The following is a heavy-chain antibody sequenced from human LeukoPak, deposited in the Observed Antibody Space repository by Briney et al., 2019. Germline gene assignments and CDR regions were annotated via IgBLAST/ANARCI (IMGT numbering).Heavy chain of an antibody. J-gene: IGHJ4*02. D-gene: IGHD5-18*01. CDR3: AKDLRTYSYGLDY. Sequence: GGSLRLSCAASGFTFSTYGMHWVRQAPGKGLGWVAGISYDGSNKYYVGSVKGRFSVSRDNSKNTLYLEMNSLRAEDTALYYCAKDLRTYSYGLDYWGQGNLVTVSS. V-gene: IGHV3-30*18. CDR2: ISYDGSNK. CDR1: GFTFSTYG.